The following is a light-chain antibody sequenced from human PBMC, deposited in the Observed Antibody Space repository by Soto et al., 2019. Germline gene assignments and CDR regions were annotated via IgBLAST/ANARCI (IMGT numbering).Light chain of an antibody. Sequence: GYNYVSWYQQHPGKAPELMIYEVSHRPSGVSNRFSGSKSDNTASLTISGLQAEDEADYYCSSYTSISTLYVFGTGTKVTVL. V-gene: IGLV2-14*01. CDR3: SSYTSISTLYV. CDR2: EVS. CDR1: GYNY. J-gene: IGLJ1*01.